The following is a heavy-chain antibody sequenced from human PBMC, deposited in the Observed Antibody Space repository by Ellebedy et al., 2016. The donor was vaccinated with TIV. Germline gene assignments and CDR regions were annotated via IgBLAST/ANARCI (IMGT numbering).Heavy chain of an antibody. CDR2: ILHSGTT. CDR1: RVSITDPTYY. D-gene: IGHD3-9*01. CDR3: ARHLRYSDWRILDL. J-gene: IGHJ5*02. Sequence: MPSETLSLTCTVSRVSITDPTYYWAWPRQPPGKGLDWLGTILHSGTTYKSPALSSRGSMSVDTSRNQFSLDLKSVTASDTAVYYCARHLRYSDWRILDLWGPGILVAVSS. V-gene: IGHV4-39*01.